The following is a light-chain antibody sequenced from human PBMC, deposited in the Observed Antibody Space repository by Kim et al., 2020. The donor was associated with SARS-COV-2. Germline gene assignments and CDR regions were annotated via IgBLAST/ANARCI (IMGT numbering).Light chain of an antibody. CDR1: KTGLYNSNNKNY. V-gene: IGKV4-1*01. J-gene: IGKJ2*03. Sequence: TATLKCKSSKTGLYNSNNKNYLAWYQQKPGQAPKLLIYWASIRESGVSDRFSGSGSETDFTLTISSLQAEDVAVYYCQQYYSTPPSFGQGTKLEIK. CDR2: WAS. CDR3: QQYYSTPPS.